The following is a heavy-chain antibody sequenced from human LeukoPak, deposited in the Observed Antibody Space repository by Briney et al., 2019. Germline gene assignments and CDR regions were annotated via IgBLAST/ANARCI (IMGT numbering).Heavy chain of an antibody. V-gene: IGHV3-53*01. CDR1: EFTVSSHY. CDR3: ATGGDSGSWYY. J-gene: IGHJ4*02. D-gene: IGHD6-13*01. Sequence: GGSLRLSCAASEFTVSSHYMNWVRQAPGKGLEWVAIIYSDDRTFYADSVKGRFTTSRDNSKDILFLQMNGLRAEDTAVYYCATGGDSGSWYYWGQGTLVTVSS. CDR2: IYSDDRT.